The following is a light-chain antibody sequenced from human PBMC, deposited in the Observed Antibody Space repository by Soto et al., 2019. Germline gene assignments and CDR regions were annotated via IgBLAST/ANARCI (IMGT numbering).Light chain of an antibody. Sequence: EILMTQSPATLSVSPGERATLSCRASQSVSSNLAWYQQKPGQAPRLLMYGASSRATGIPDRFSGSGSGTDFTLTISRLEPEDFAVYYCQQYGSSPPLSFGGGTKVDIK. J-gene: IGKJ4*01. CDR3: QQYGSSPPLS. V-gene: IGKV3-20*01. CDR2: GAS. CDR1: QSVSSN.